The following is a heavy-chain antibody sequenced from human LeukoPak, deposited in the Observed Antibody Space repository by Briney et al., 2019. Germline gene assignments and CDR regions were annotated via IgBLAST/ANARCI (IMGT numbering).Heavy chain of an antibody. CDR3: ARGCLQQLVPDFDY. D-gene: IGHD6-13*01. V-gene: IGHV3-48*01. J-gene: IGHJ4*02. CDR2: ISSSSSTI. CDR1: GFTFSSYS. Sequence: GGSLRLSCAASGFTFSSYSMNWVRQAPGKGLEWVSYISSSSSTIYYADSVKGRFTISRDNAKNSLYLQMNSLRAEDTAVYYCARGCLQQLVPDFDYWGQGTLVTVSS.